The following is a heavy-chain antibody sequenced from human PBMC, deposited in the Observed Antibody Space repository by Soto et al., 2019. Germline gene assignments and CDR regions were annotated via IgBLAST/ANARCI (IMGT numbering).Heavy chain of an antibody. J-gene: IGHJ4*02. D-gene: IGHD5-18*01. CDR2: IIPILGIA. V-gene: IGHV1-69*02. Sequence: SVKVSCKASGGTFSSYTISWVRQAPGQGLEWMGRIIPILGIANYAQKFQGRVTITADKSTSTAYMELSSLRSDDTAVYYCARAARKTNSPDYWGQGTLVTVSS. CDR1: GGTFSSYT. CDR3: ARAARKTNSPDY.